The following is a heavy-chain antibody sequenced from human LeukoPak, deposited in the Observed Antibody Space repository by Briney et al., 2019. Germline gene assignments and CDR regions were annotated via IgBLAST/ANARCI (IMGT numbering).Heavy chain of an antibody. D-gene: IGHD1-26*01. J-gene: IGHJ4*02. CDR1: GFTFSKYW. V-gene: IGHV3-74*01. CDR2: INPDGIAT. CDR3: AKGGSYPIDY. Sequence: GGSLRLSCAASGFTFSKYWLHWVRQAPGKGLVWVSRINPDGIATTYADSVKGRFTISRDNAKNTLYLQMNSLRIEDTAVYYCAKGGSYPIDYWGQGALVTVSS.